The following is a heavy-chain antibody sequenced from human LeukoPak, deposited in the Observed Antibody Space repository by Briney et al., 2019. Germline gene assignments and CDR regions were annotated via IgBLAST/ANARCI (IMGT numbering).Heavy chain of an antibody. V-gene: IGHV3-21*01. CDR3: ATEPTPGSSKGYY. CDR1: GFTFSTYN. Sequence: PGESLRLSCAASGFTFSTYNMNWVRQAPGKGLEWVSSISFSSSYIYYADSVKGRFTISRDNAKNSLYLQMNSLRAEDTAVYYCATEPTPGSSKGYYWGQGTLVTVSS. D-gene: IGHD6-6*01. CDR2: ISFSSSYI. J-gene: IGHJ4*02.